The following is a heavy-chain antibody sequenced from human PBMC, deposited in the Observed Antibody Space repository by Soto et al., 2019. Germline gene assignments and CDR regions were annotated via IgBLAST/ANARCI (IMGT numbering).Heavy chain of an antibody. D-gene: IGHD4-17*01. Sequence: SVKVSCKASGGTFSSYAISWVRQAPGQGLEWMGGIIPIFGTANYAQKFQGRVTITADESTSTAYMELSSLRSEDTAVYYCARGKYGDHDYYYYYGMDVWGQGTTVTVSS. CDR1: GGTFSSYA. J-gene: IGHJ6*02. V-gene: IGHV1-69*13. CDR3: ARGKYGDHDYYYYYGMDV. CDR2: IIPIFGTA.